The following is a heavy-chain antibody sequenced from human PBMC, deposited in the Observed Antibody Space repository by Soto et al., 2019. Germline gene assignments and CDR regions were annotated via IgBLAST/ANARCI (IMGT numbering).Heavy chain of an antibody. CDR1: GDAISTSSYY. CDR3: ARRTPLYGSGSSRFDP. CDR2: IYYSGAT. J-gene: IGHJ5*02. D-gene: IGHD3-10*01. V-gene: IGHV4-39*01. Sequence: SETLSLTCDVSGDAISTSSYYWGWIRQPPGKGLEWIASIYYSGATYYNPSLQSRVTISVDTSKNQFSLRLTSVTAADTAVYYCARRTPLYGSGSSRFDPWGQGALVTVSS.